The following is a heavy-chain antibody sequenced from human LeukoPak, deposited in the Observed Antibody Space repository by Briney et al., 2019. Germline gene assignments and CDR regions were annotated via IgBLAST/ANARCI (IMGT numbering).Heavy chain of an antibody. V-gene: IGHV3-23*01. CDR1: GFTFSSYA. CDR3: AKVGYYYGSGSLFDY. CDR2: ISGSGGST. J-gene: IGHJ4*02. Sequence: PGGSLRLSGAASGFTFSSYAMSWVRQAPGKGLEWVSAISGSGGSTYYADSVKGRFTISRDNSKNTLYLQMNSLRAEDTAVYYCAKVGYYYGSGSLFDYWGQGTLVTVSS. D-gene: IGHD3-10*01.